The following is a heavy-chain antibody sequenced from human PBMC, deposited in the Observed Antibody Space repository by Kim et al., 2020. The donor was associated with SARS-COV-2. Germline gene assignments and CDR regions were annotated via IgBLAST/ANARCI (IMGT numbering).Heavy chain of an antibody. CDR3: ARHTGRGNYYYYGMDV. D-gene: IGHD3-10*01. J-gene: IGHJ6*02. CDR2: IYPGDSDT. Sequence: GESLKISCKGSGYSFTSYWIGWVRQMPGKGLEWMGIIYPGDSDTRYSPSFQGQVTISADKSISTAYLQWSSLKASDTAMYYCARHTGRGNYYYYGMDVGGQGTTVTVSS. CDR1: GYSFTSYW. V-gene: IGHV5-51*01.